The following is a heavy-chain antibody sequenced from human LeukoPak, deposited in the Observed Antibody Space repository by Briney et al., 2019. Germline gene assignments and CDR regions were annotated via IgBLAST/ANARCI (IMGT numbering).Heavy chain of an antibody. Sequence: RTGGSLRLSCAASGFTFDDYGMSWVRQAPGKGLEWVSGINWNGGSTGYADSVKGRFTISRDNAKNSLYLQMNSLRAEDTAVYYCARVGGGVSPSWFDPWGQGTLVTVSS. V-gene: IGHV3-20*04. CDR2: INWNGGST. D-gene: IGHD5/OR15-5a*01. J-gene: IGHJ5*02. CDR3: ARVGGGVSPSWFDP. CDR1: GFTFDDYG.